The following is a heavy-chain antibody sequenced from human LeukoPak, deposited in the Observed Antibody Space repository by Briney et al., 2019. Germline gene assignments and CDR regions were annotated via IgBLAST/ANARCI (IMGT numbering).Heavy chain of an antibody. CDR3: AGDRSGYSEYYFDY. J-gene: IGHJ4*02. CDR2: IYPSGST. Sequence: PSETLSLTCTVSGGSTNTYCWSWIRQPAEKGLEWIGRIYPSGSTYYNPSLKSRVTISIDKSKNQFSLRLTSVTAADTAVYYCAGDRSGYSEYYFDYWGQGSLVTVSS. CDR1: GGSTNTYC. D-gene: IGHD5-12*01. V-gene: IGHV4-4*07.